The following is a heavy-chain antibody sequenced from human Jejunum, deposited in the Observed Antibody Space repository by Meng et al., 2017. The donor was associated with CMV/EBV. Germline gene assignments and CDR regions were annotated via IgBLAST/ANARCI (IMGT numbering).Heavy chain of an antibody. CDR3: ARDLGADNYHP. J-gene: IGHJ5*02. CDR2: VNPNNGGT. CDR1: GYTFNHFY. V-gene: IGHV1-2*02. Sequence: CKASGYTFNHFYLHWVRQAPGQGLEWMGWVNPNNGGTDYAQKFQGRVIMTSDTSISTVYMELSRLTFDDTAVYYCARDLGADNYHPWGQGSLVTVSS. D-gene: IGHD4-11*01.